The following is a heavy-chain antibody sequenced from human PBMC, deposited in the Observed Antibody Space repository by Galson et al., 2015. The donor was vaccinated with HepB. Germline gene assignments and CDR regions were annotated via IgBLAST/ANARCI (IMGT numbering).Heavy chain of an antibody. D-gene: IGHD4-17*01. CDR2: FDPEDGET. CDR1: GYTLTELS. CDR3: ATPRDYGDYLGFDP. Sequence: SVKVSCKVSGYTLTELSMHWVRQAPGKGLEWMGGFDPEDGETIYAQKFQGRVTMTEDTSTDTAYMELSSLRSEDTAVYYCATPRDYGDYLGFDPWGQGTLVTVSS. V-gene: IGHV1-24*01. J-gene: IGHJ5*02.